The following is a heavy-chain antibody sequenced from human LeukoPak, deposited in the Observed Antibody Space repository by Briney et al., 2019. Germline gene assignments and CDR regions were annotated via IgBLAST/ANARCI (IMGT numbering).Heavy chain of an antibody. D-gene: IGHD4-23*01. CDR2: IYYSGST. Sequence: PSETLSLTCTVSGGSISSSSYYWGWIRQPPGKGLEWIGSIYYSGSTYYNPSLKSRVTISVDTSKNQFSLKLSSVTAADTAVYYCARVFLTSYGGLNWFDPWGQGTLVTVSS. CDR3: ARVFLTSYGGLNWFDP. CDR1: GGSISSSSYY. V-gene: IGHV4-39*07. J-gene: IGHJ5*02.